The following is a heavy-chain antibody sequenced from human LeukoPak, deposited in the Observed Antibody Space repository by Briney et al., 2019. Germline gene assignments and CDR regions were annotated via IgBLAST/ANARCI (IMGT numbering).Heavy chain of an antibody. J-gene: IGHJ4*02. CDR1: GGSMSSSTYY. V-gene: IGHV4-39*01. D-gene: IGHD6-19*01. CDR2: IYYSGST. CDR3: ASGVYSSGWYFDY. Sequence: SETLSLTCTVSGGSMSSSTYYWGWVRQPPGKGLEWIGSIYYSGSTYYNPSLESRVIISVDTSKNQFSLKLSSVTAADTAVYYCASGVYSSGWYFDYWGQGTLVTVSS.